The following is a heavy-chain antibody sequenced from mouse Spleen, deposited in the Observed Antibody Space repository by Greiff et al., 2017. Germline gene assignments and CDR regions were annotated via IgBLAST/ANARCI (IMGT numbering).Heavy chain of an antibody. CDR2: IDPSDSYT. D-gene: IGHD1-1*01. Sequence: QVQLQQPGAELVKPGASVKLSCKASGYTFTSYWMQWVKQRPGQGLEWIGEIDPSDSYTNYNQKFKGKATLTVDTSSSTAYMQLSSLTSEDAAVYYCARPFITTVVATDYWGQGTTLTVSS. V-gene: IGHV1-50*01. CDR3: ARPFITTVVATDY. CDR1: GYTFTSYW. J-gene: IGHJ2*01.